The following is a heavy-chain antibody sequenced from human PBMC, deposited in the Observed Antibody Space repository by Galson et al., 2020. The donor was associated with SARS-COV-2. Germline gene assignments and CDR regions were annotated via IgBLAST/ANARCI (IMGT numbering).Heavy chain of an antibody. V-gene: IGHV3-33*01. Sequence: GGSLRLSCAASGFTFSSYGMHWVRQAPGKGLEWVAVIWYDGSNKYYADSVKGRFTISRDNSKNTLYLQMNSLRVEDTAVYYCARQQGPDDYGDYVGIYYYYGMDVWGQGTTVTVSS. CDR1: GFTFSSYG. CDR2: IWYDGSNK. J-gene: IGHJ6*02. D-gene: IGHD4-17*01. CDR3: ARQQGPDDYGDYVGIYYYYGMDV.